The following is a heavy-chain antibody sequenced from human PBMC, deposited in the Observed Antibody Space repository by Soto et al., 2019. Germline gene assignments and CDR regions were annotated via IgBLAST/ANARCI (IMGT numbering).Heavy chain of an antibody. V-gene: IGHV3-30*18. CDR3: AKEAGAAAGPDY. D-gene: IGHD6-13*01. CDR2: ISYDGSNK. Sequence: SLRLSCAASGFTLSSYGMHWVRQAPGKGLEWVAVISYDGSNKYYADSVKGRFTISRDNSKNTLYLQMNSLRAEDTAVYYCAKEAGAAAGPDYWGQGTLVTVSS. J-gene: IGHJ4*02. CDR1: GFTLSSYG.